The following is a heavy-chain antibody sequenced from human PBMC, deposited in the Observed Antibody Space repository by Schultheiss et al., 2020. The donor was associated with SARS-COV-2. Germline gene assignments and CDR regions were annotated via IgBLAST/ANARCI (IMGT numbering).Heavy chain of an antibody. J-gene: IGHJ4*02. V-gene: IGHV3-30*12. CDR3: ARVEIFSTGSGFDY. CDR2: ISYDGSNK. D-gene: IGHD6-19*01. CDR1: GFTFSSYV. Sequence: GGSLRLSCTASGFTFSSYVMHWVRQAPGKGLEWVAVISYDGSNKYYADSVKGRFTISRDNAKNSLYLQMNSLRAEDTAVYYCARVEIFSTGSGFDYWGQGTLVTVSS.